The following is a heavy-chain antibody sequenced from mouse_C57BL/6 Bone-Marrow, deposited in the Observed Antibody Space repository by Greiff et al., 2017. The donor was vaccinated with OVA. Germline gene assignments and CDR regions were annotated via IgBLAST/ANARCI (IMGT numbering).Heavy chain of an antibody. V-gene: IGHV3-6*01. D-gene: IGHD2-3*01. CDR3: ARDDGYPYYYAMDY. J-gene: IGHJ4*01. Sequence: EVQLQESGPGLVKPSQSLSLTCSVTGYSITSVYYWHWIRQFPGNKLAWMVYISYDGSNTYNPSLKNRISITRDTSKNQFFLKFNSVTTEDTATYYCARDDGYPYYYAMDYWGQGTSVTVSS. CDR2: ISYDGSN. CDR1: GYSITSVYY.